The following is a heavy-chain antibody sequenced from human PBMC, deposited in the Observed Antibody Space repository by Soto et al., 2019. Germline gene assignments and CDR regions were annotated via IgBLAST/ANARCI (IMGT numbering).Heavy chain of an antibody. J-gene: IGHJ6*02. CDR1: GGSISSSNW. D-gene: IGHD5-18*01. V-gene: IGHV4-4*02. CDR3: ARGARIQLWLGYYYGMDV. CDR2: IYHSGST. Sequence: PSETLSLTCAVSGGSISSSNWWSWVRQPPGKGLEWIGKIYHSGSTNYNPSLKSRVTISVDKSKNQFSLKLSSVTAADTAVYYCARGARIQLWLGYYYGMDVWGQGTTVTVSS.